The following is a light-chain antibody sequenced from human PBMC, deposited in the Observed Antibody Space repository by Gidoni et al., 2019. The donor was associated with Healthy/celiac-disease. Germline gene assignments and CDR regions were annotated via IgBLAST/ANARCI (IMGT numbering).Light chain of an antibody. Sequence: QSALTQPASESGSPGQSITLPFTGTSSDVGSYNLVSWYQQHPGKAPKLMIYEGSKRPSGVSNRFSGSKSGNTASLTISGLQAEDEADYYCCSYAGSSTHVFGTGTKVTVL. J-gene: IGLJ1*01. CDR3: CSYAGSSTHV. CDR1: SSDVGSYNL. V-gene: IGLV2-23*01. CDR2: EGS.